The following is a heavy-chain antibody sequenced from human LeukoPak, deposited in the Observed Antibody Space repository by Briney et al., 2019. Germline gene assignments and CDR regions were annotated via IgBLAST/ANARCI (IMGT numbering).Heavy chain of an antibody. CDR1: GFTFSSYA. D-gene: IGHD2-21*02. V-gene: IGHV3-48*02. Sequence: PGRSLRLSCAASGFTFSSYAMHWVRQAPGMGLEWVSYISRTGSTYYAGSVKGRSTISRDNAKNSLYLQMNSLRDEDTAVYYCVRDVSSSGGDFYWGQGTLVTVSS. CDR3: VRDVSSSGGDFY. J-gene: IGHJ4*02. CDR2: ISRTGST.